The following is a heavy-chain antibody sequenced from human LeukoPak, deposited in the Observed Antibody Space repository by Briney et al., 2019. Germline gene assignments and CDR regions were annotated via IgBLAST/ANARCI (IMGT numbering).Heavy chain of an antibody. CDR2: IYHSGST. CDR1: GYSISSGYY. CDR3: ARVPVAGPVEY. V-gene: IGHV4-38-2*02. D-gene: IGHD6-19*01. Sequence: SETLSLTCTVSGYSISSGYYWGWIRQPPGKGLEWIGSIYHSGSTYYNPSLKSRVTISVDTSKNQFSLKLSSVTAADTAVYYCARVPVAGPVEYWGQGTLVTVSS. J-gene: IGHJ4*02.